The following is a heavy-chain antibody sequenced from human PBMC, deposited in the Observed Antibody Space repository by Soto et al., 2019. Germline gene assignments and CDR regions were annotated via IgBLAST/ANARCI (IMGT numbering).Heavy chain of an antibody. J-gene: IGHJ6*02. CDR2: IIPIFGTA. CDR3: AREIFSYCTNGVCPWGYGMDV. V-gene: IGHV1-69*13. Sequence: SVKVSCKASGGTFSSYAISWVRQAPGQGLEWMGGIIPIFGTANYAQKFQGRVTITADESTSTAYMELSSLRSEDTAVYYCAREIFSYCTNGVCPWGYGMDVWGQGTKVTVSS. D-gene: IGHD2-8*01. CDR1: GGTFSSYA.